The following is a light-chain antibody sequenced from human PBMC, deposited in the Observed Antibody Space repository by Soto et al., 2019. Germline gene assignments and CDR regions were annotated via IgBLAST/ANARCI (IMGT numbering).Light chain of an antibody. CDR3: QQYNNWPPGIT. J-gene: IGKJ5*01. Sequence: IVMTQSPAPLSVSPRERATLSCSAIQSVSSNLAWYQQKPGQAPRLLIYGASTRATGIPARFSGSGSGTEFTLTISSLQSEDFAVYYCQQYNNWPPGITFGQGRRLEI. V-gene: IGKV3-15*01. CDR1: QSVSSN. CDR2: GAS.